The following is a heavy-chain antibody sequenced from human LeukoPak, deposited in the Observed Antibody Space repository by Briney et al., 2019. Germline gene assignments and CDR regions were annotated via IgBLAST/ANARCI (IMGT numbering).Heavy chain of an antibody. CDR3: ARDSQWKVRGVHIDY. D-gene: IGHD3-10*01. J-gene: IGHJ4*02. CDR2: ISYDGSNK. V-gene: IGHV3-30-3*01. Sequence: PGGSLRLSCTASGFTFSDHYMDWVRQAPGKGLEWVAVISYDGSNKYYADSVKGRFTISRDNSKNTLYLQMNSLRAEDTAVYYCARDSQWKVRGVHIDYWGQGTLVTVSS. CDR1: GFTFSDHY.